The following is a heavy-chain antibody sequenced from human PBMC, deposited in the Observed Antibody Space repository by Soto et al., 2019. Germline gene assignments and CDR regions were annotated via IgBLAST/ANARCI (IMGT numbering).Heavy chain of an antibody. V-gene: IGHV2-5*02. Sequence: QVTLEESGPTRVKPTQTLTLTCTFSGFSLATSGVGVGWVRQPPGKALERLALIYWDDDKRYSPSLRSRLTVTKDTSRNQVVLTMTKLDPVDTATYYCAHRVGLQGNWNGGYFDFWGQGALVTVSS. D-gene: IGHD1-1*01. J-gene: IGHJ4*02. CDR3: AHRVGLQGNWNGGYFDF. CDR2: IYWDDDK. CDR1: GFSLATSGVG.